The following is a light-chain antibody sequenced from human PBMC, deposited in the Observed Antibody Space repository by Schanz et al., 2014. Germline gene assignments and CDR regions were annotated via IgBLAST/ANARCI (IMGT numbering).Light chain of an antibody. V-gene: IGKV3-20*01. CDR2: DVS. CDR3: QQYGSSPWT. Sequence: EIVLTQSPGSLSLSPGGRATLSCGASQSVSTKLAWYQQKPGQAPRLLIYDVSTRVTAIPARFSGSGSGTDFTLTISRLEPEDFAVYYCQQYGSSPWTFGQGTKVEIK. J-gene: IGKJ1*01. CDR1: QSVSTK.